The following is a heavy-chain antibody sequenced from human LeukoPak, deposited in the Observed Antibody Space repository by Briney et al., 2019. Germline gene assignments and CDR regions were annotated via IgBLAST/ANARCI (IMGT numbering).Heavy chain of an antibody. D-gene: IGHD5-24*01. V-gene: IGHV1-69*04. CDR3: ASTVEMATAYYFDY. CDR1: GGTFSSYA. CDR2: IIPIFGIA. Sequence: SVKVSCKASGGTFSSYAISWVRQAPGQGLEWMGRIIPIFGIANYAQKFQGRVTITADKSTSTAYMELNSLRSEDTAVYYCASTVEMATAYYFDYWGQGTLVTVSS. J-gene: IGHJ4*02.